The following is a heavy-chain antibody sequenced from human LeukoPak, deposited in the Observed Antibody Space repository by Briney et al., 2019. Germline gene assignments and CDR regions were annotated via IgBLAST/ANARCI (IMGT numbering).Heavy chain of an antibody. V-gene: IGHV4-39*01. Sequence: SETLSLTCTVSGGSTSSSNYYWGWIRQPPGKGLEWIGGIHYSGNTYYNPSLKSRVTISVDTSKNQFSLKLSSVTAADTAVYYCARLGAGPTYYDFWSGYSSFYFDYWGQGTLVTVSS. D-gene: IGHD3-3*01. J-gene: IGHJ4*02. CDR3: ARLGAGPTYYDFWSGYSSFYFDY. CDR1: GGSTSSSNYY. CDR2: IHYSGNT.